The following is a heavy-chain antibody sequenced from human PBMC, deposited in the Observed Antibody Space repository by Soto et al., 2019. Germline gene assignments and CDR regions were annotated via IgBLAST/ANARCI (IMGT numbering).Heavy chain of an antibody. V-gene: IGHV6-1*01. CDR3: ARVRDTAMGFDY. CDR1: GDSVSSNRAA. Sequence: QTLSLTCAISGDSVSSNRAACNLIRQSPSRGLEWLGRTYYRSKWYNDYAVSVKSRITINPDTSKNQFSLQLNSVTPEDTAVYYCARVRDTAMGFDYWGQGTLVTVSS. D-gene: IGHD5-18*01. CDR2: TYYRSKWYN. J-gene: IGHJ4*02.